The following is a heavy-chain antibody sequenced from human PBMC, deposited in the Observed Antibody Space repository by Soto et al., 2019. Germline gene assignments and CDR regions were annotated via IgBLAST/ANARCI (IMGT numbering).Heavy chain of an antibody. V-gene: IGHV4-34*01. CDR3: ATRITVFGLLIPPFDP. CDR2: INHTGGT. D-gene: IGHD3-3*01. Sequence: SETLSLTCAVYGGSVNGYYWNWIRQPPGKGLEWIGEINHTGGTHYSPSLKSRVTMSVDTSKNQFSLRLSSVTAADTAIYYCATRITVFGLLIPPFDPWGQGTQVTVSS. J-gene: IGHJ5*02. CDR1: GGSVNGYY.